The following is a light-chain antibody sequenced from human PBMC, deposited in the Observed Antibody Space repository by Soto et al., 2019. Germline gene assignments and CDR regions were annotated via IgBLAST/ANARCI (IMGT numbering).Light chain of an antibody. V-gene: IGLV1-47*01. CDR2: RND. CDR3: SAWDDSLSGYV. Sequence: QSVLTQAPSASGTPGQRVTISCSGSSFNIGSNYVYWYQQLPGTALKLVIFRNDQRPSGIPDRISGSKSGTSASLAISGLRSEDEADYYCSAWDDSLSGYVFGTGTKVTVL. CDR1: SFNIGSNY. J-gene: IGLJ1*01.